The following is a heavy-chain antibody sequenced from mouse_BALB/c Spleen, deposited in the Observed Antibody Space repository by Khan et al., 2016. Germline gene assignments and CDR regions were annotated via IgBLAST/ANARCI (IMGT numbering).Heavy chain of an antibody. V-gene: IGHV14-3*02. Sequence: VRLQQSGAELVKPGASVKLSCTASGFNIKDTYMHWVKQRPEQGLEWIGRIDPANGNTKYDPKFQGKATITADTSSNTDYLQLSSLTSEYTAVYYGARSGNYEAWFAYWGQGTLVTVSA. CDR1: GFNIKDTY. CDR2: IDPANGNT. CDR3: ARSGNYEAWFAY. D-gene: IGHD2-1*01. J-gene: IGHJ3*01.